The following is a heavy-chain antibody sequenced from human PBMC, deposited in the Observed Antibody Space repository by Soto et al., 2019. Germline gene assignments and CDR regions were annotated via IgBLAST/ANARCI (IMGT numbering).Heavy chain of an antibody. CDR3: AKDLDIVVVTAAMTFDY. J-gene: IGHJ4*02. CDR1: GFTLSSYS. V-gene: IGHV3-30*18. CDR2: ISYDGSNK. D-gene: IGHD2-2*01. Sequence: SLTLSCAAPGFTLSSYSMHWVPQAPGKAMEWVAVISYDGSNKYYAESVKGRFPISRDNSKNSLYLQMNSLRAEDTAVYYCAKDLDIVVVTAAMTFDYWGQGTLVSVSS.